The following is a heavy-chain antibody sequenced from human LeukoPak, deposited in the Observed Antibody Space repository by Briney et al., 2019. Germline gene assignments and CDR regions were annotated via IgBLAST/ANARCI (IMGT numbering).Heavy chain of an antibody. V-gene: IGHV3-53*04. Sequence: PGGSLRLSCAASEFTVSSYHMSWVRQAPGKGLEWLSVIYRNGGTYYADSVKGRFTISRHNSNNTLPLQMHSLRAEDTALYYCVRRQPQNWGFDLWGRGTLVTVSS. CDR2: IYRNGGT. CDR1: EFTVSSYH. CDR3: VRRQPQNWGFDL. J-gene: IGHJ2*01. D-gene: IGHD6-13*01.